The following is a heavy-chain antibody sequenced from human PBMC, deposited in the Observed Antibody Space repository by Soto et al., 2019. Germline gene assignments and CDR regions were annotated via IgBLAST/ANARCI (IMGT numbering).Heavy chain of an antibody. D-gene: IGHD2-2*01. J-gene: IGHJ4*02. CDR2: IIPIFGTA. Sequence: QVQLVQSGAEVKKPGSSVKVSCKASGGTFSSYAISRVRQAPGQGLEWMGGIIPIFGTANYAQKFLGRVTITADKSTSTAYMELSSLRSEDTAVYYCARGGRGCSSTSCYPNDYWGQGTLVTVSS. CDR3: ARGGRGCSSTSCYPNDY. CDR1: GGTFSSYA. V-gene: IGHV1-69*06.